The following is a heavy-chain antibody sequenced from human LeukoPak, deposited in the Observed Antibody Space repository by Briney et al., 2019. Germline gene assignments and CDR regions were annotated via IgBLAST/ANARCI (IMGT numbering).Heavy chain of an antibody. CDR3: YRVGGWEPKLHGVTFDY. CDR2: IYYTGST. CDR1: CGSIISYY. V-gene: IGHV4-59*01. D-gene: IGHD1-26*01. J-gene: IGHJ4*02. Sequence: SETLSQTCCVSCGSIISYYWSWFRQPLGKGLVWIGYIYYTGSTNYNPSLKSRVTMSADTAKNQFPLNLRSGTPADTALSLWYRVGGWEPKLHGVTFDYLGQGTLSPSPQ.